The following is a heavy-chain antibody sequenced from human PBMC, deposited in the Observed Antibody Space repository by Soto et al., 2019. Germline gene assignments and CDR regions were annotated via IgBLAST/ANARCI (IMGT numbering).Heavy chain of an antibody. CDR2: DHPNSGGT. CDR3: AKELQRGMDV. D-gene: IGHD4-4*01. J-gene: IGHJ6*02. CDR1: GYTFRVYH. V-gene: IGHV1-2*02. Sequence: QVHLVQSGAEVKQPGASVKVSCKASGYTFRVYHMHWVRQAPGQGLEWMGWDHPNSGGTNYAQSFEGRVTMTRDTSINTAYMELSRLTSDDTAVYYCAKELQRGMDVWGQGTTVTVSS.